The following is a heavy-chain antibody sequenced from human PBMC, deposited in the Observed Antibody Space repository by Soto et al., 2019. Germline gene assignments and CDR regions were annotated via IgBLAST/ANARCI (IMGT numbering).Heavy chain of an antibody. V-gene: IGHV4-39*01. J-gene: IGHJ3*02. Sequence: KTSETLSLTCTVSGGSISSGSFYWGWIRQPPGKGLEWIGSIYYSGSTYYNPSLKSRVTISVDTSKNQFSLKLSSVTAADTAVYYCARLLLVGATAFDIWGQGTMVTVSS. CDR1: GGSISSGSFY. CDR2: IYYSGST. D-gene: IGHD1-26*01. CDR3: ARLLLVGATAFDI.